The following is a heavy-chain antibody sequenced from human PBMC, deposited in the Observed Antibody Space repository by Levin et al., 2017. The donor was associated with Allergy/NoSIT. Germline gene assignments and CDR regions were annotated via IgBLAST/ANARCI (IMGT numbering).Heavy chain of an antibody. CDR2: VSTSSLYI. D-gene: IGHD1-20*01. Sequence: GESLKISCAASGFTFRNYIMNWVRQAPGKGLEWVSSVSTSSLYIYYADSVKGRFTISRDDAKNSLYLQMDSLRAEDTAVYYCARATSPGGITADNWGQGTLVTVSS. J-gene: IGHJ4*02. V-gene: IGHV3-21*01. CDR1: GFTFRNYI. CDR3: ARATSPGGITADN.